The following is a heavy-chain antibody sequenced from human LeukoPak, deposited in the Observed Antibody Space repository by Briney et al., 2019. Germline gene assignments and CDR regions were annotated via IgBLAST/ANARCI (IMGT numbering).Heavy chain of an antibody. Sequence: GASVKVSCKASGGTFSSYAISWVRQAPGQGLEWMGGIIPIFGTANYAQKFQGRVTITTDESTSTAYMELSSLRSEDTAVYYCARTGTGKATWYFDYWGQGTVVTVSS. CDR1: GGTFSSYA. CDR3: ARTGTGKATWYFDY. J-gene: IGHJ4*02. D-gene: IGHD1-1*01. V-gene: IGHV1-69*05. CDR2: IIPIFGTA.